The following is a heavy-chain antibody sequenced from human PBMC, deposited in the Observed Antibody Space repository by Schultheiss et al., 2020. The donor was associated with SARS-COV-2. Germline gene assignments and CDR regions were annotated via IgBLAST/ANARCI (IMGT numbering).Heavy chain of an antibody. D-gene: IGHD4-17*01. CDR1: GFTFSSYS. V-gene: IGHV3-48*02. J-gene: IGHJ5*02. Sequence: GGSLRLSCAASGFTFSSYSMNWVRQAPGKGLEWVSYISSSSSTIYYADSVKGRFTISRDNAKNSLYLQMNSLRDEDTAVYYCARGKSTVTLNWFDPWGQGTLGTGSS. CDR3: ARGKSTVTLNWFDP. CDR2: ISSSSSTI.